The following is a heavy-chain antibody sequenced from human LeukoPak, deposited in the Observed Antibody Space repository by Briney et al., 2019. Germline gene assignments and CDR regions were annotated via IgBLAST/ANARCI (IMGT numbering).Heavy chain of an antibody. D-gene: IGHD3-22*01. CDR2: INPNSGGT. Sequence: ASVKVSWKASGYPFTGYYMHWVRQAPGQGLEWMGRINPNSGGTNYAQKFQGSVTMTRDTSISTAYMELSRLRSDDTVVYYCARGKGYYYDSSGYYWAYWGQGTLVTVSS. J-gene: IGHJ4*02. CDR1: GYPFTGYY. V-gene: IGHV1-2*05. CDR3: ARGKGYYYDSSGYYWAY.